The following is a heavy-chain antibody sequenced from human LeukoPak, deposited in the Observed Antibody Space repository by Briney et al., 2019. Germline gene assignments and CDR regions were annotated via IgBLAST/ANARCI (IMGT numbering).Heavy chain of an antibody. D-gene: IGHD5-18*01. J-gene: IGHJ4*02. CDR2: ISSGGDIM. Sequence: GGSLRLSCAASGLRFSDYYVSWIRQAPGKGLQWVSYISSGGDIMHYADSVKGRFTSSRDNAKNSGYLEMNSLRDEDTAVYYCARGGSGYSYGKIDSWGQGILVTVSS. V-gene: IGHV3-11*04. CDR3: ARGGSGYSYGKIDS. CDR1: GLRFSDYY.